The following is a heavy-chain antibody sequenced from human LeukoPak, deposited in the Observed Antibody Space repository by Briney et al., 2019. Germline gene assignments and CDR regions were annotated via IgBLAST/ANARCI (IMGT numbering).Heavy chain of an antibody. Sequence: SETLSLTCSVSGGSINSRFWAWIRQPPGKGLEWIGYIYEGIPTYNPSLKSRVTISADTSNSQYSLKLNSVTAADTAVYYCASEDTADYRGRFDHWGQGTLVTVSS. J-gene: IGHJ4*02. D-gene: IGHD4-11*01. CDR2: IYEGIP. CDR3: ASEDTADYRGRFDH. CDR1: GGSINSRF. V-gene: IGHV4-4*08.